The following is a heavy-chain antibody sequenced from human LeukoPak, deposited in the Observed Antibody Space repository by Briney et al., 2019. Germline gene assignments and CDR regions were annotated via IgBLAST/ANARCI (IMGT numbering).Heavy chain of an antibody. CDR2: IFYSGST. Sequence: SETLSLTCTVSGGSISISNYYWGWIRQPPGKGLEWIGNIFYSGSTYYSPSLKSRVTISLDTSKNQFSLKLSSVTAADTAVYYGAKSQIRITMVRGVPRTNCFDPWGQGTLVTVSS. CDR3: AKSQIRITMVRGVPRTNCFDP. CDR1: GGSISISNYY. J-gene: IGHJ5*02. D-gene: IGHD3-10*01. V-gene: IGHV4-39*07.